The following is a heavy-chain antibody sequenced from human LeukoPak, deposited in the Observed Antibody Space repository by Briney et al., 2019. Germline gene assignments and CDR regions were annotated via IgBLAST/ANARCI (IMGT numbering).Heavy chain of an antibody. Sequence: GGSLRLSCAASGFTFDEYGMSWVRQAPGKGLEWVSSINWDGGSTAYADSVQGRFTISRDNAKNSLHLQIKSLRAEDTALYYCARDSFSGSSLGYWGRGTLVTVSS. D-gene: IGHD1-26*01. J-gene: IGHJ4*02. CDR3: ARDSFSGSSLGY. V-gene: IGHV3-20*04. CDR2: INWDGGST. CDR1: GFTFDEYG.